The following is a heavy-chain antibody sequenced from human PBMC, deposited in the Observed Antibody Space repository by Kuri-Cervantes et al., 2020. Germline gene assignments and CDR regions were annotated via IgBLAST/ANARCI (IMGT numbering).Heavy chain of an antibody. Sequence: GESLKISCAASGFTFSSHWMSWVRQAPGKGLEWVANIKQDGSEKYYVDSVKGRFTISRDNAKNSLFLQMSSLRAEDTAMYYCVRGSSGKNVGAVDMWGQGTMVTVSS. CDR3: VRGSSGKNVGAVDM. CDR2: IKQDGSEK. V-gene: IGHV3-7*04. CDR1: GFTFSSHW. D-gene: IGHD3-22*01. J-gene: IGHJ3*02.